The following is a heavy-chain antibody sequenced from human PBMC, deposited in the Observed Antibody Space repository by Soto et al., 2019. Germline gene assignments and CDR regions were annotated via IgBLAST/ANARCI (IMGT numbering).Heavy chain of an antibody. CDR3: ARVSDGDWILDRRWYDP. D-gene: IGHD4-17*01. CDR1: GGSISSGDYS. V-gene: IGHV4-30-2*01. J-gene: IGHJ5*02. Sequence: SETLSLTCTVSGGSISSGDYSWSWLRQPPGKGLEWIGYIYHSGSTYFNPSLRSRVSISVDRSENHFSLRLSSVTAADTAMYYCARVSDGDWILDRRWYDPWGQGMLVTVSS. CDR2: IYHSGST.